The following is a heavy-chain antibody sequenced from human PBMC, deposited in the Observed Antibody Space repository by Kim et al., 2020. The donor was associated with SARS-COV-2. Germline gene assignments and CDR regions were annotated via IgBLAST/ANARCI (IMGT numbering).Heavy chain of an antibody. CDR2: IYPGDSDT. J-gene: IGHJ4*02. Sequence: GESLKISCKGSGYSFTSYWIGWVRQMPGKGLEWMGIIYPGDSDTRYSPSFQGQVTISADKSISTAYLQWSSLKASDTAMYYCARQGSGWNYPPQPPPPDYWGQGTLVAVSS. V-gene: IGHV5-51*01. CDR3: ARQGSGWNYPPQPPPPDY. CDR1: GYSFTSYW. D-gene: IGHD1-7*01.